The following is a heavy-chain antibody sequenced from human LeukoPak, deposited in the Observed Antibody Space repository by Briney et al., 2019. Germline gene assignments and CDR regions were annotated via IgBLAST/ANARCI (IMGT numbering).Heavy chain of an antibody. CDR1: GFTFSDYY. Sequence: GGSLRLSCAASGFTFSDYYMSWIRQAPGKGLEWASYISSSGSTIYYADSVKGRFTISRDNAKNSLYLQMNSLRAEDTAVYYCARDADSSGYYSPDDYWGQGTLVTVSS. D-gene: IGHD3-22*01. CDR2: ISSSGSTI. J-gene: IGHJ4*02. CDR3: ARDADSSGYYSPDDY. V-gene: IGHV3-11*04.